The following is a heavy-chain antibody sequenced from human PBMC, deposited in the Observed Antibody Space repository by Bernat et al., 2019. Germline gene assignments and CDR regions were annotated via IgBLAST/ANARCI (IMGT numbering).Heavy chain of an antibody. J-gene: IGHJ5*02. CDR2: IYYSGST. Sequence: QVQLQESGPGLVKPSETLSLTCTVSGGSISSYYWSWIRQPPGKGLEWIGYIYYSGSTNYNPSLKSRVTISVDTSKNQFSLKLSSVTAADTAVYYCARLTTTVGRDWFDPWGQGTLVTVSS. D-gene: IGHD4-23*01. V-gene: IGHV4-59*08. CDR3: ARLTTTVGRDWFDP. CDR1: GGSISSYY.